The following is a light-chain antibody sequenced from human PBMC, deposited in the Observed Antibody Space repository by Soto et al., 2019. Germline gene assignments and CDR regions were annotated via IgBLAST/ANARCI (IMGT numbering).Light chain of an antibody. CDR2: TAS. Sequence: DIQMTQSPSSVSASVGDRVTITCRASQDINKWLAWYQQKPGLAPNLVIYTASRLHGGGPSRFSGSASGTDFTLTISSLQPEDVATYYCQQYHIYSGTFGQGTKV. V-gene: IGKV1-12*01. CDR1: QDINKW. CDR3: QQYHIYSGT. J-gene: IGKJ1*01.